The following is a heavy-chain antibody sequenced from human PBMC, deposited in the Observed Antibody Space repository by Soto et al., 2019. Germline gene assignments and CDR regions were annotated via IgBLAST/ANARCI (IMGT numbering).Heavy chain of an antibody. J-gene: IGHJ5*02. CDR3: ARGGDIVVVPAATLNWFDP. D-gene: IGHD2-2*01. V-gene: IGHV4-34*01. CDR1: GGSFSGYY. Sequence: SQTLSLTCAVYGGSFSGYYWSWIRQPPGKGLEWIGEINHSGSTNYNPSLKSRITISVDKSKNEFSLKLSSVTAADTAVYYCARGGDIVVVPAATLNWFDPWGQGTLVTVSS. CDR2: INHSGST.